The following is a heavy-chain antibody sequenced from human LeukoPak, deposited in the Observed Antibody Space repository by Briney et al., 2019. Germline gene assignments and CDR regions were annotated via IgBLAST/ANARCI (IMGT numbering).Heavy chain of an antibody. CDR3: ARKISYCSGGSCGWFDP. J-gene: IGHJ5*02. D-gene: IGHD2-15*01. V-gene: IGHV4-34*01. Sequence: SETLSLTCAVYGGSFSGYYWSWIRQPPGKGLEWIGEINHSGSTNYNPSLKSRVTISVDTSKNQFSLKLSSVTAADTAVYYCARKISYCSGGSCGWFDPWGQGTLVTVSS. CDR1: GGSFSGYY. CDR2: INHSGST.